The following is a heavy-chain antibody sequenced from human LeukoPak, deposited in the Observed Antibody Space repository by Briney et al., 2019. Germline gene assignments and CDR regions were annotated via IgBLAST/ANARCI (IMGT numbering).Heavy chain of an antibody. D-gene: IGHD5-24*01. CDR1: GFTFSSYN. V-gene: IGHV3-21*01. J-gene: IGHJ6*04. Sequence: PGGSLRLSCAASGFTFSSYNMNWVRQAPGKGLEWVSSITTSSTYTFYADSVKGRFTISRDNAKNSLDLQMNSPRAEDTAVYYCARGQKQFGVWGKGTTVTVSS. CDR2: ITTSSTYT. CDR3: ARGQKQFGV.